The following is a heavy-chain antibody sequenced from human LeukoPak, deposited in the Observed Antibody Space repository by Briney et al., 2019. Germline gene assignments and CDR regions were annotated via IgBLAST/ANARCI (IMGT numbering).Heavy chain of an antibody. V-gene: IGHV2-70*11. CDR3: ARIVAGYNYYDSRAYAMDV. J-gene: IGHJ6*02. CDR1: GFSLSTSAMS. CDR2: IDGDDDK. D-gene: IGHD3-22*01. Sequence: SGPALVKPTQTLTLTCTFSGFSLSTSAMSVSWIRQPPGKALEWLARIDGDDDKYYSTSLETRLTISKDNSKNQVVLTMTNMDPVDTATYYCARIVAGYNYYDSRAYAMDVWGQGTTVIVSS.